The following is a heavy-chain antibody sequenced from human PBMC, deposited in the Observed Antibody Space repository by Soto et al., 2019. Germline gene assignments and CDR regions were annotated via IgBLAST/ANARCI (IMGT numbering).Heavy chain of an antibody. CDR2: INFSGST. D-gene: IGHD3-3*01. Sequence: QVQLQESGPGLVKPSQTLSLTSTVSGGSISSGGYSWSWIRQHPGQGLERIGYINFSGSTYYNPSRKSRGTISVDTTKNQFSLKLGSVTAADTAVYYCAIVNSEALEWSSYYYYYMDVWGKGTTVTVSS. CDR1: GGSISSGGYS. V-gene: IGHV4-31*03. CDR3: AIVNSEALEWSSYYYYYMDV. J-gene: IGHJ6*03.